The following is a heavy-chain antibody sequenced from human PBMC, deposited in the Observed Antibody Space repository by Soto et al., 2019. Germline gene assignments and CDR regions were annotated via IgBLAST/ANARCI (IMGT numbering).Heavy chain of an antibody. CDR3: AKLGLSTQAYYYGMDV. V-gene: IGHV3-30*18. J-gene: IGHJ6*02. Sequence: GGSLRLSCAASGFTFSSYGMHWVRQAPGKGLEWVAVISYDGSNKYYADSVKGRFTISRDNSKNTLYLQMNSLRAEDTAVYYCAKLGLSTQAYYYGMDVWGQGTTVTVSS. CDR2: ISYDGSNK. D-gene: IGHD3-16*01. CDR1: GFTFSSYG.